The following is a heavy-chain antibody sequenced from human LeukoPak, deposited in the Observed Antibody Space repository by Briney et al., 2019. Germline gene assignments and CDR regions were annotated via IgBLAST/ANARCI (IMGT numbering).Heavy chain of an antibody. CDR2: ISVSGSLI. D-gene: IGHD3-16*02. V-gene: IGHV3-48*04. CDR3: ARQVIPDY. J-gene: IGHJ4*02. CDR1: GFTFSSYW. Sequence: GGSLRLSCAASGFTFSSYWMNWVRRAPGKGLEWVSYISVSGSLIYYADSVKGRFTISRDNAKNSLYLQMNSLRAEDTAVYYCARQVIPDYWGLGTLVTVSS.